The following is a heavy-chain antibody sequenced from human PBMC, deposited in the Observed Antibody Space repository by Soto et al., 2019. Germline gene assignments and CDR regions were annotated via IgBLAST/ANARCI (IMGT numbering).Heavy chain of an antibody. D-gene: IGHD3-3*01. J-gene: IGHJ5*01. CDR1: GFTFSRFA. V-gene: IGHV3-23*01. Sequence: HPGGSLRLSCAVSGFTFSRFAMSWVRQAPGKGLEWVSAIRGDGDTTSYADSVKGRFSISRDNSKNTLYLQMKTLTDEDTAVYYCAKGIRWEWGQNWFDSWGHGTLVTVSS. CDR3: AKGIRWEWGQNWFDS. CDR2: IRGDGDTT.